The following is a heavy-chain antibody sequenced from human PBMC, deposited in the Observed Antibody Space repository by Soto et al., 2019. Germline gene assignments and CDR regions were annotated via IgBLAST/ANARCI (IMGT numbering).Heavy chain of an antibody. V-gene: IGHV3-48*02. CDR2: ISGDGTSM. J-gene: IGHJ4*02. CDR3: AREAYSGSYLDY. CDR1: GFAFSSSS. Sequence: GGSLRLSCAASGFAFSSSSMNWVRQAPGKGLEWISYISGDGTSMYYTDSVRGRFTVSRDNAKNSLNLQMNSLRDDVTALYYCAREAYSGSYLDYWGQGTLVTVSS. D-gene: IGHD1-26*01.